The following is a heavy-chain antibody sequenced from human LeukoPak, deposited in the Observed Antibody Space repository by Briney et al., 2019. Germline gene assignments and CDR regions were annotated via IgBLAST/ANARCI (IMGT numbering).Heavy chain of an antibody. Sequence: KSSETLSRTCAVYGGSFSGYYWSWIRQPPGKGLEWIGEINHSGSTNYNPSLKSRVTISVDTSKNQFSLKLSSVTAADTAVYYCARAGAPAYWGQGTLVTVSS. V-gene: IGHV4-34*01. CDR2: INHSGST. J-gene: IGHJ4*02. CDR3: ARAGAPAY. CDR1: GGSFSGYY. D-gene: IGHD2-2*01.